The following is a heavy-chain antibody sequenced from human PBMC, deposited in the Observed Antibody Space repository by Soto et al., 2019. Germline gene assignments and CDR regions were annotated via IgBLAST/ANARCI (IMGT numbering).Heavy chain of an antibody. J-gene: IGHJ5*02. V-gene: IGHV3-21*01. CDR3: TRDASRDSSARGWFDP. Sequence: GGSLRLSCAASGFTFRSFTMNWVRQAPGKGLEWVSTISSNSAYIYYTDALWGRFTISRDNAKNSLHLQMNSLRAEDTAVYCCTRDASRDSSARGWFDPWGPGTLVTVSS. D-gene: IGHD6-13*01. CDR2: ISSNSAYI. CDR1: GFTFRSFT.